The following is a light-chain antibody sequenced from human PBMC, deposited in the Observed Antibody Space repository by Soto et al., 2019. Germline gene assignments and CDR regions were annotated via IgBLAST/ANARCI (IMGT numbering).Light chain of an antibody. V-gene: IGKV3-15*01. J-gene: IGKJ2*01. Sequence: EIVMTQSPATLSVSPGERATLSCRASQDIKSHLAWYQQKPGQAPRLLISRASTRATGFPSRFSGSVSGTEFTLTISSLQSEHSAVYYCQHYNNWPYTFGPGTKLEIK. CDR3: QHYNNWPYT. CDR2: RAS. CDR1: QDIKSH.